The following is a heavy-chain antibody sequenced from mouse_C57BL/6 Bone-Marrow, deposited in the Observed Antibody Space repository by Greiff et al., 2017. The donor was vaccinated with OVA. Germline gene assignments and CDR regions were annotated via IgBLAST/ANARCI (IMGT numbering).Heavy chain of an antibody. Sequence: EVKLMESGGGLVKPGGSLKLSCAASGFTFSDYGMHWVRQAPEKGLEWVAYISSGSSTIYYADKLKGRFTISRANSTNTLFLPTASLRSEDTAMYYCARGTTVDYWGQGTTLTVSS. CDR3: ARGTTVDY. J-gene: IGHJ2*01. D-gene: IGHD1-1*01. CDR2: ISSGSSTI. V-gene: IGHV5-17*01. CDR1: GFTFSDYG.